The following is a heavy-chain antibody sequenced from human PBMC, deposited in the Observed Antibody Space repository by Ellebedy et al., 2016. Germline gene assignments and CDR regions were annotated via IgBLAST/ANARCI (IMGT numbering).Heavy chain of an antibody. CDR1: GSIFSGYY. CDR3: ARDGLGWLQNVPDY. D-gene: IGHD5-24*01. V-gene: IGHV1-2*02. CDR2: INANSGDT. Sequence: ASVKVSCXASGSIFSGYYVHWMRQAPGQGPEWMGWINANSGDTHFALMFQGRVTMASDTSITTVYMELSSLTSDDTAVYYCARDGLGWLQNVPDYWGQGTLVTVSS. J-gene: IGHJ4*02.